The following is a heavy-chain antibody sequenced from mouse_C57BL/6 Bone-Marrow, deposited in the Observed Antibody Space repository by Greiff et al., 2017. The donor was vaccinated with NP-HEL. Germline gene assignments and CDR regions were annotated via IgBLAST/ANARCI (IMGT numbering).Heavy chain of an antibody. J-gene: IGHJ2*01. V-gene: IGHV1-64*01. CDR1: GYTFTSYW. Sequence: VQLQQPGAELVKPGASVKLSCKASGYTFTSYWMHWVKQRPGQGLEWIGMIHPNSGSTNYNEKFKSKATLTVDKSSSTAYMQLSSLTSEDSAVYYCASSMGYYGRDYWGQGTTLTVSS. D-gene: IGHD1-1*01. CDR2: IHPNSGST. CDR3: ASSMGYYGRDY.